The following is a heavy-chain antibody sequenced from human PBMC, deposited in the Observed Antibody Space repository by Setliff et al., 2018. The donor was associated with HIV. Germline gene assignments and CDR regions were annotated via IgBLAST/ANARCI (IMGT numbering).Heavy chain of an antibody. CDR3: AKKALGSEYYLDY. D-gene: IGHD3-16*01. V-gene: IGHV3-30*02. CDR2: IRFDGSNK. Sequence: VGSLRLSCAASGFTFSSYGMHWVRQAPGKGLEWVAFIRFDGSNKYYADSVKGRFTISRDNSKSTLYLQMNSLRAEDTAVYFCAKKALGSEYYLDYWGQGTLVTVSS. J-gene: IGHJ4*02. CDR1: GFTFSSYG.